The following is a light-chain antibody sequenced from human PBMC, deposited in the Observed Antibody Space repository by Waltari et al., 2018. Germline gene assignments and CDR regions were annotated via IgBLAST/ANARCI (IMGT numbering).Light chain of an antibody. CDR2: SNG. CDR1: SSNIGGNI. J-gene: IGLJ3*02. CDR3: VAWDDTLSGMV. V-gene: IGLV1-44*01. Sequence: QSVLTQPPSASGTPGQRVTISCSGSSSNIGGNIVKWYRQVPGTAPKLLIHSNGLRPSGVPDRFSGSKSGTSASLAISGLQSEDEADYYCVAWDDTLSGMVFGGGTKLTVL.